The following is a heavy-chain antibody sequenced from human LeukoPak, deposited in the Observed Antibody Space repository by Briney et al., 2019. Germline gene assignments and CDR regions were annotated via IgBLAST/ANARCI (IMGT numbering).Heavy chain of an antibody. CDR2: IRYDGSNE. Sequence: GGSLRLSCAASGFIFSDYGMHWVRQASGKGLEWVAFIRYDGSNEYYLDSVKGRFTISRDSSRNTLYLQMNSLRTEDTAVYYCAKEGTASKPSDLDYWGQGTLVTVSS. CDR1: GFIFSDYG. V-gene: IGHV3-30*02. J-gene: IGHJ4*02. D-gene: IGHD1/OR15-1a*01. CDR3: AKEGTASKPSDLDY.